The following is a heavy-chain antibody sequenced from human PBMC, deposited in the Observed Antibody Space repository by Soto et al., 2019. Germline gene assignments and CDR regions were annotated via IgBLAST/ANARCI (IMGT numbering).Heavy chain of an antibody. J-gene: IGHJ5*02. CDR1: GFTFSSYA. V-gene: IGHV3-23*01. CDR2: ISGSGGST. D-gene: IGHD3-10*01. Sequence: GSLRLSCAASGFTFSSYAMSWVRQAPGKGLEWVSAISGSGGSTYYADSVKGRFTISKDNSKNTLYLQMNSLRAEDTAVYYCAKDDSYGSGSYPNRWGQGTLVTVSS. CDR3: AKDDSYGSGSYPNR.